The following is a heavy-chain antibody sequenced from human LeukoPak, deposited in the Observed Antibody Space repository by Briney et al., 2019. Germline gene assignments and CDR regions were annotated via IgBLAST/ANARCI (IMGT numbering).Heavy chain of an antibody. CDR1: GGSFSGYY. D-gene: IGHD1-20*01. CDR3: ARVVTAFDY. J-gene: IGHJ4*02. V-gene: IGHV4-34*01. CDR2: INHSGST. Sequence: SETLSLTCAVYGGSFSGYYWNWIRQPPGKGLEWIGEINHSGSTNYNPSLKSRVTISVDTSKNQFSLKLSSVTAADTAVYYCARVVTAFDYWGQGTLVTVSS.